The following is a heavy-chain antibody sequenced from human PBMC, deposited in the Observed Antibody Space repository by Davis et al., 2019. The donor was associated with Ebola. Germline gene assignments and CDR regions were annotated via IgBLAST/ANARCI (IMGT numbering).Heavy chain of an antibody. CDR1: GGSISSYY. Sequence: MPGGSLRLSCTVSGGSISSYYWSWIRQPPGKGLEWIGYIYYSGSTIYNPSLKSRVTISVDTSKNQFSLKLSSVTAADTAVYYCARREWESIFRFPYYFDYWGQGTLVTVSS. CDR3: ARREWESIFRFPYYFDY. D-gene: IGHD1-26*01. V-gene: IGHV4-59*01. CDR2: IYYSGST. J-gene: IGHJ4*02.